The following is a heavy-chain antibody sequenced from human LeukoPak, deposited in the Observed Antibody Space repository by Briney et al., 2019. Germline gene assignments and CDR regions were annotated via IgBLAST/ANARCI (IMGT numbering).Heavy chain of an antibody. D-gene: IGHD6-13*01. Sequence: ASVKVSCKASGYLFINYGITWLRQAPGQGLECMGWISPYSGNTDYAQKLQGRVTMTTDRSTTTAYMELRSLGFDDTAVYYCARTSGISVAGSPYYFDFWGQGTLITVSS. CDR3: ARTSGISVAGSPYYFDF. V-gene: IGHV1-18*01. J-gene: IGHJ4*02. CDR1: GYLFINYG. CDR2: ISPYSGNT.